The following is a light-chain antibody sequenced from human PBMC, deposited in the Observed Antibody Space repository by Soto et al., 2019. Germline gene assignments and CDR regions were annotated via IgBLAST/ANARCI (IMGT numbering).Light chain of an antibody. CDR3: SSYAGSNILL. V-gene: IGLV2-8*01. J-gene: IGLJ2*01. CDR2: EVS. Sequence: QSALTQPPSASGSPGQSVTISCTGTSSDVGGYNYVSWYQQHPGKAPKLMIYEVSKRPSGVPDRFSGSKSGNTASLTVSGLQAEDEADYYCSSYAGSNILLFGGGTKLTVL. CDR1: SSDVGGYNY.